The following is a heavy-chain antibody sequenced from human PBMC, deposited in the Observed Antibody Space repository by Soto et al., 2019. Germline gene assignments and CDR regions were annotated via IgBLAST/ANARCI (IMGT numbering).Heavy chain of an antibody. Sequence: QVQLVQYGAEVKKPGASVKVSCKASGYTFTSYAMHWVRQAPEQRLEWMGWINAGNGKTKYSQKCQGRVTITRDTSASTAYMELSTLRSEDTVVYYCARIAVAFPGYFDLWGRGTLVTVSS. CDR1: GYTFTSYA. J-gene: IGHJ2*01. D-gene: IGHD6-19*01. V-gene: IGHV1-3*01. CDR3: ARIAVAFPGYFDL. CDR2: INAGNGKT.